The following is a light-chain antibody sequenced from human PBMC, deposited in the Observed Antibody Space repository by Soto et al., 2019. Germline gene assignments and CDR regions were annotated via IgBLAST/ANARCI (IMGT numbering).Light chain of an antibody. CDR2: EVS. CDR1: SSDVSAYTS. Sequence: QSALTQPASVSGSPGQSITISCTGTSSDVSAYTSVSWYQQHPGKAPKLIIYEVSNRPPGISTRFSGSKSASTASLTISGLQAEDEAHYYCSSYTSDNRDYVSATGTKVTVL. V-gene: IGLV2-14*01. CDR3: SSYTSDNRDYV. J-gene: IGLJ1*01.